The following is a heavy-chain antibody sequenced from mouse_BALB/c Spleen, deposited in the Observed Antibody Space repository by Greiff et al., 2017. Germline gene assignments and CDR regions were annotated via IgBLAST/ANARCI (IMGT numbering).Heavy chain of an antibody. CDR1: GYTFTEYI. Sequence: VVEPGASVKLSCKASGYTFTEYIIHWVKQRSGQGLEWIGWFYPGSGSIKYNEKFKDKATLTADKSSSTVYMELSRLTSEDSAVYFCARHALDGYSYWYFDVWGAGTTVTVSS. J-gene: IGHJ1*01. CDR3: ARHALDGYSYWYFDV. CDR2: FYPGSGSI. V-gene: IGHV1-62-2*01. D-gene: IGHD2-3*01.